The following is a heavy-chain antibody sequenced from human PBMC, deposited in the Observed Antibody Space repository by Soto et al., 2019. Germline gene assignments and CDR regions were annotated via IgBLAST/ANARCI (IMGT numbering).Heavy chain of an antibody. CDR2: ISAYNGNT. V-gene: IGHV1-18*01. CDR1: GYNFNSYT. CDR3: ARVVGSLGHCFAP. D-gene: IGHD1-26*01. J-gene: IGHJ5*02. Sequence: QVQLVQSGAEVKKPGASVKVSCKASGYNFNSYTISWVRQAPGQGLEWMGRISAYNGNTNYAQKLQGRVTMTTDTSTSTAYMALKTLRSDDTAVYHCARVVGSLGHCFAPWGQGTLVTVSS.